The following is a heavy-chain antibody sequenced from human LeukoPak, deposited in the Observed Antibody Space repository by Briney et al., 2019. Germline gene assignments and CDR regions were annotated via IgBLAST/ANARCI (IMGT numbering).Heavy chain of an antibody. D-gene: IGHD1-26*01. Sequence: SETLSLTCTVSGGSISSSNHYWGWIRQPPGKGLECSGSIYYSGRTYYNPSLKSRVTISLDTSKNQFSLKLSSVTAADTAVYYCARIEYSGPLAYWGEGTLVIVSS. J-gene: IGHJ4*02. V-gene: IGHV4-39*07. CDR2: IYYSGRT. CDR1: GGSISSSNHY. CDR3: ARIEYSGPLAY.